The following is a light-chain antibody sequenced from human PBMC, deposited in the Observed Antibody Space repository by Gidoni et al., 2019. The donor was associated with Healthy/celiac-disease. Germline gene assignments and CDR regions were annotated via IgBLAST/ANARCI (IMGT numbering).Light chain of an antibody. V-gene: IGKV1-8*01. CDR1: QGISSY. J-gene: IGKJ3*01. Sequence: AIRMTQSPSSFSASTGDRVTITCRASQGISSYLAWYQQKPGKAPKLLIYAASTLQSGVPSRFSGSGSGTDFTLTISCLQSEDFATYYCQQYYSYSITFXPXTKVDTK. CDR3: QQYYSYSIT. CDR2: AAS.